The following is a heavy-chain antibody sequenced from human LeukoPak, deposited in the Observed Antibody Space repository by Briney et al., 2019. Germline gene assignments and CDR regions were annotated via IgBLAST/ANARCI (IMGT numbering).Heavy chain of an antibody. V-gene: IGHV3-30*02. J-gene: IGHJ6*03. CDR1: GFTFSSYG. CDR3: SGSGSLPTTYYYYMDV. D-gene: IGHD3-22*01. Sequence: PGGSLRLSYAASGFTFSSYGMHWVRQAPGKGLEWVAFIRYDGSNKYYADSVKGRFTISRDNSKNTLYLQVNSLRAEDTAVYYCSGSGSLPTTYYYYMDVWGKGTTVTVSS. CDR2: IRYDGSNK.